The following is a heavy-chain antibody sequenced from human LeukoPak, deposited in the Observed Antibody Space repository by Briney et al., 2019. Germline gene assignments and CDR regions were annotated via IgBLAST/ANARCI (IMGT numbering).Heavy chain of an antibody. CDR1: GDSISSGDYY. J-gene: IGHJ4*02. CDR3: ARHLPYYDSSGYLDY. CDR2: IYYSGST. V-gene: IGHV4-39*01. D-gene: IGHD3-22*01. Sequence: SETLSLTCTVSGDSISSGDYYWSWIRQPPGKGLEWIGSIYYSGSTYYNPSLKSRVTISVDTSKNQFSLKVSSVTAADTAVYYCARHLPYYDSSGYLDYWGQGTLVTVSS.